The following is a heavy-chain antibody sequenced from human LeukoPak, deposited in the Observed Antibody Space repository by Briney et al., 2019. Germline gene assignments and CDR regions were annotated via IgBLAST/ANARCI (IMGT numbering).Heavy chain of an antibody. CDR3: AREGEAARRFYYMDV. J-gene: IGHJ6*03. D-gene: IGHD6-6*01. CDR1: GFTFSSYW. Sequence: GGSLRLSCAASGFTFSSYWMHWVRQAPGKGLVWVSRINSDGSSTSYADSVKGRFTTSRDNAKNTLYLQMNSLRAEDTAVYYCAREGEAARRFYYMDVWGKGTTVTVSS. V-gene: IGHV3-74*01. CDR2: INSDGSST.